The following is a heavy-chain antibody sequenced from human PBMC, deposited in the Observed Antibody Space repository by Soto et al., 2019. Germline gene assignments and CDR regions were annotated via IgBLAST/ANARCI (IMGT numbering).Heavy chain of an antibody. CDR1: GFSLSTSGVG. CDR2: IYWNDDK. CDR3: AHSPALWYPYYFDY. Sequence: SGPTLVNPTQTLTLTCTFSGFSLSTSGVGVGWIRQPLGKALEWLALIYWNDDKRYSPSLKGRLTITKDTSKNQVVLTMTNMDPVDTATYYCAHSPALWYPYYFDYWGQGTLVTVSS. D-gene: IGHD3-10*01. V-gene: IGHV2-5*01. J-gene: IGHJ4*02.